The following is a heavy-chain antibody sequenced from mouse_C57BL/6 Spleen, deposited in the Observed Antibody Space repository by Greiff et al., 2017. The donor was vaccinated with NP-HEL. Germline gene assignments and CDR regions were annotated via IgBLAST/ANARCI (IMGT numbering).Heavy chain of an antibody. V-gene: IGHV1-19*01. Sequence: VQLQQSGPVLVKPGASVKMSCKASGYTFTDYYMNWVKQSHGKSLEWIGVINPYNGGTSYNQKFKGKATLTVDKSSSTAYMELNSLTSEDSAVYYCARRAYGSGGWYFDVWGTGTTVTVSS. D-gene: IGHD1-1*01. J-gene: IGHJ1*03. CDR1: GYTFTDYY. CDR3: ARRAYGSGGWYFDV. CDR2: INPYNGGT.